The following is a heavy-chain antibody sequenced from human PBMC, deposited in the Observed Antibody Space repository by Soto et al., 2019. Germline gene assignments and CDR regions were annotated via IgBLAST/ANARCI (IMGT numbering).Heavy chain of an antibody. CDR1: GGTFSSYT. V-gene: IGHV1-69*02. CDR3: ATDNVHRDGYNYNYYYGMDV. CDR2: IIPILGIA. D-gene: IGHD5-12*01. Sequence: GASVKVSCKASGGTFSSYTISWVRQAPGQGLEWMGRIIPILGIANYAQKFQGRVTITADKSTSTAYMELSSLRSEDTAVYYCATDNVHRDGYNYNYYYGMDVWGQGTTVTV. J-gene: IGHJ6*02.